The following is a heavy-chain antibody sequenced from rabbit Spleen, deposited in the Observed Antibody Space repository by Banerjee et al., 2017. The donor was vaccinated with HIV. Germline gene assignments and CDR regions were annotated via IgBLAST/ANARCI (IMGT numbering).Heavy chain of an antibody. J-gene: IGHJ4*01. CDR2: INIVTGKA. V-gene: IGHV1S45*01. CDR3: ARGSATMTMVITGYYLSL. CDR1: GVSLSDKDV. Sequence: QEQLVESGGGLVQPEGSLTLTCKASGVSLSDKDVMCWVRQAPGKGLEWIACINIVTGKAVYARWAKGRFIMSRTSSTTVTLQMTSLTAADTATYFCARGSATMTMVITGYYLSLWGPGTLVTVS. D-gene: IGHD2-1*01.